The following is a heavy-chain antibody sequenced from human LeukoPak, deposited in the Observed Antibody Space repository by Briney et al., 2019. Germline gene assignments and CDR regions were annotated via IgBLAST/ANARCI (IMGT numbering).Heavy chain of an antibody. CDR2: TYYRSKWYN. Sequence: SQTLSLTCAISGDSVSSNSAAWNWIRQSPSRGLEWLGRTYYRSKWYNDYAVSVKSRITINPDTSKNQFSLQLNSVTPEDTAVYYCARDRNTDFWSGYYTNYFDYWGQGTLVIVSS. CDR1: GDSVSSNSAA. J-gene: IGHJ4*02. D-gene: IGHD3-3*01. CDR3: ARDRNTDFWSGYYTNYFDY. V-gene: IGHV6-1*01.